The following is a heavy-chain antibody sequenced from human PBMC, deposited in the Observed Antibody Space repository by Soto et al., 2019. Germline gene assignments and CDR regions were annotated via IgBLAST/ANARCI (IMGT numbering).Heavy chain of an antibody. J-gene: IGHJ4*02. D-gene: IGHD6-13*01. Sequence: SETLSLTCTVSGGSISSSSYYWGWIRQPPGKGLEWIGSIYYSGSTYYNPSLKSRVTIPVDTSKNQFSLKLSSVTAADTAVYYCASYLGQQLVYYFDYWGQGTLVTVSS. CDR2: IYYSGST. CDR3: ASYLGQQLVYYFDY. V-gene: IGHV4-39*01. CDR1: GGSISSSSYY.